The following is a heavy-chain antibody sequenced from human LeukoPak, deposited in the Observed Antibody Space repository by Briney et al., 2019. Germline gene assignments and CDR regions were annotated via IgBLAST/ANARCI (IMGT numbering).Heavy chain of an antibody. CDR3: ARAEGAAFFDRYGLDY. D-gene: IGHD1-26*01. CDR2: ISYDGSNK. CDR1: GFTFSSYA. Sequence: GGSLRPSCAASGFTFSSYAMHWVRQAPGKGLEWVAVISYDGSNKYYADSVKGRFTISRDNSKNTLYLQMNSLRAEDTAVYYCARAEGAAFFDRYGLDYWGQGTLVTVSS. V-gene: IGHV3-30-3*01. J-gene: IGHJ4*02.